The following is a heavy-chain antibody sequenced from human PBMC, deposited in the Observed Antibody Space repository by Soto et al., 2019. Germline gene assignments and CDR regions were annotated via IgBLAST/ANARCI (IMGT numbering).Heavy chain of an antibody. Sequence: AGGSLRLSCAASGFTFDDYAMHWVRQAPGKGLEWVSGISWNSGSIGYADSVKGRFTISRDNAKNSLYLQMNSLRAEDTALYYCAKRTTGTTLGYFDYWGQGTLVTVSS. D-gene: IGHD1-1*01. CDR1: GFTFDDYA. CDR3: AKRTTGTTLGYFDY. CDR2: ISWNSGSI. J-gene: IGHJ4*02. V-gene: IGHV3-9*01.